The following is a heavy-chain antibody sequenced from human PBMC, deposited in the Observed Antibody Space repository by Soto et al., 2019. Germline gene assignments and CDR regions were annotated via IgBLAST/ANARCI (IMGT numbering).Heavy chain of an antibody. CDR2: IWYDGSNK. Sequence: GGSLRLSCAASGFTFSSYGMHWVRQAPGKGLEWVAVIWYDGSNKYYADSVKGRFTISRDNSKNTLYLQMNSLRAEDTAVYYCARDRAGSGYYFPNYCYYGMDVWGQGTTVTVSS. V-gene: IGHV3-33*01. J-gene: IGHJ6*02. D-gene: IGHD3-22*01. CDR3: ARDRAGSGYYFPNYCYYGMDV. CDR1: GFTFSSYG.